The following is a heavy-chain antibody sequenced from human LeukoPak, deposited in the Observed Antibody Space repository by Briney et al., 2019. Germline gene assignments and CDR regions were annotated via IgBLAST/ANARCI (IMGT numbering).Heavy chain of an antibody. V-gene: IGHV3-21*01. D-gene: IGHD6-19*01. CDR2: ISSGSSYI. Sequence: GGSLRLSCAASEFTFSNYAMSWVRQAPGKGLEWVSSISSGSSYIYYADSLKGRFTISRDNAKNSLYLQMNSLRAEDTAVYYCATGVRGYNSALDYWGQGTLVTVSP. CDR3: ATGVRGYNSALDY. CDR1: EFTFSNYA. J-gene: IGHJ4*02.